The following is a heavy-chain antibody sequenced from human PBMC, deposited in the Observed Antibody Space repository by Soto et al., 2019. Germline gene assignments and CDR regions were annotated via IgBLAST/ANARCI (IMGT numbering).Heavy chain of an antibody. V-gene: IGHV4-31*03. CDR3: ARVGVGYFDY. CDR2: IYYSGST. Sequence: SENLSLTCTFSGGSISSGGYYWSWIRQHPGKGLEWIGYIYYSGSTYYNPSLKSRVTISVDTSKNQFSLKLSSVTAADTAVYYCARVGVGYFDYWGQGTLVTVSS. CDR1: GGSISSGGYY. J-gene: IGHJ4*02.